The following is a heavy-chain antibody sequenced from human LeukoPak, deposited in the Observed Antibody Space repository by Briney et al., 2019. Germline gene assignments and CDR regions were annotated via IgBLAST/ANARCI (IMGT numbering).Heavy chain of an antibody. CDR3: ARDGNYYYYMDV. Sequence: SETLSLTCTVSGGSISNYYWSWIRQPAGKGLEWIGRIYSSGSTNYNPSLKSRVTMSVDTSKNQFSLKLNSVTAADAAVYYCARDGNYYYYMDVWGKGTTVTISS. CDR2: IYSSGST. V-gene: IGHV4-4*07. D-gene: IGHD1-26*01. CDR1: GGSISNYY. J-gene: IGHJ6*03.